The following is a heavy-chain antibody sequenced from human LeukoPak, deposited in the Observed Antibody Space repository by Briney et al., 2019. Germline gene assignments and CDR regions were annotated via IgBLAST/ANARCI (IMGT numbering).Heavy chain of an antibody. CDR2: INPNSGGT. J-gene: IGHJ6*03. CDR1: GYTFTGYY. Sequence: ASVKVSCKASGYTFTGYYMHWVRQAPGQGLEWMGRINPNSGGTNYAQKFQGRVTMTRDTSISTAYMELSRLRSDDTAVYYCASCGPLSRRTEGYYYYYMDVWGKGTTVTVSS. CDR3: ASCGPLSRRTEGYYYYYMDV. V-gene: IGHV1-2*06. D-gene: IGHD1-14*01.